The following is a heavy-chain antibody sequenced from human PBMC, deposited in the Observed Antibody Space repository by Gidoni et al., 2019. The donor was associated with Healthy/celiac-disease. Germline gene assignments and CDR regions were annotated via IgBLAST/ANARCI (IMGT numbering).Heavy chain of an antibody. J-gene: IGHJ6*02. D-gene: IGHD1-7*01. CDR3: ARDGGTKPRAYYYYGMDV. Sequence: QVQLQESGPGLVKPSETLSLTCTVSGGSISSYYWSWIRQPPGKGLEGIGYIYYSGSTNYHPSLKSRVTISVDTSKNQFSLKLSSVTAADTAGYYCARDGGTKPRAYYYYGMDVWGQGTTVTVSS. CDR1: GGSISSYY. V-gene: IGHV4-59*01. CDR2: IYYSGST.